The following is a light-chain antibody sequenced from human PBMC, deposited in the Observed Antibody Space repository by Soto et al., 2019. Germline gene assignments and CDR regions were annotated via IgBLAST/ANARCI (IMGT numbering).Light chain of an antibody. Sequence: QSALTQPPSASGTPGQGVTISCSGSTSNIGSNYVYWYQQLPGTAPKLLIYRNNQRPSGVPDRFSGSKSGTSASLAITGLQAEDEADYYCQSCDSSLSGYVFGTGTKVTVL. CDR3: QSCDSSLSGYV. J-gene: IGLJ1*01. CDR1: TSNIGSNY. V-gene: IGLV1-47*01. CDR2: RNN.